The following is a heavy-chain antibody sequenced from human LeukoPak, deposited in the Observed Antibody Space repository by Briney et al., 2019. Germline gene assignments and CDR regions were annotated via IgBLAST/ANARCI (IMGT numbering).Heavy chain of an antibody. CDR2: ISGNGGST. CDR3: AKDKAGGFDY. V-gene: IGHV3-23*01. CDR1: GFAFNSYA. J-gene: IGHJ4*02. Sequence: GGSLGLSCAASGFAFNSYAMSWVRQAPGKGLEWVSAISGNGGSTYYADSVKGRFTISRDNSKNTLYLQMNSLRAEDTAVYYCAKDKAGGFDYWGQGTLVTVSS. D-gene: IGHD2-8*02.